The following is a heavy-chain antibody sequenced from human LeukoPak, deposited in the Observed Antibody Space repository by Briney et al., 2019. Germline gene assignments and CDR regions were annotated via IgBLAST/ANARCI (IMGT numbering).Heavy chain of an antibody. D-gene: IGHD3-10*01. CDR1: GGSFSGYY. J-gene: IGHJ5*02. CDR2: INHSGST. CDR3: ARGLLLWFGDPRGRWLDL. Sequence: SETLSLTCAVYGGSFSGYYWSWIRQPPGKGLEWIGEINHSGSTNYNPSLKSRVTISVDKSKNLFSPNRSDVAGADTAVDYFARGLLLWFGDPRGRWLDLWGQGTLDTVSS. V-gene: IGHV4-34*01.